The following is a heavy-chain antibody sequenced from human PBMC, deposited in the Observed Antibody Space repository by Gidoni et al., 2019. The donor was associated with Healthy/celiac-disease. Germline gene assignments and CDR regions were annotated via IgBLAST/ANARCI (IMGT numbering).Heavy chain of an antibody. CDR3: ARNSNRSTSATPVGPFDY. V-gene: IGHV1-46*01. CDR2: ITPIGCST. J-gene: IGHJ4*01. Sequence: VHLVQYGAEVKKTGASVKVSCKASGYTLTSYDMHWVRQAPGQGLEWMGIITPIGCSTSYAQKFQGRVTMTRDTSTSTVYMELSSLRSEDTTVYYCARNSNRSTSATPVGPFDYGGQGTLVTVSS. D-gene: IGHD2-2*01. CDR1: GYTLTSYD.